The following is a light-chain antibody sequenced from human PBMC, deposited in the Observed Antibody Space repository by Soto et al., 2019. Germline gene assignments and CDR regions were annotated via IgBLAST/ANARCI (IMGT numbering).Light chain of an antibody. CDR1: SGHSSYI. Sequence: QLVLTQSSSASASLGSSVKLTCTLSSGHSSYIIAWHQQQPGKAPRYLMKLEGSGSYNKGSGVPDRFSGSSSGADRYLTIYSLHFEDEADYYCETWDINTHVVFGGGTKLTVL. CDR2: LEGSGSY. V-gene: IGLV4-60*02. CDR3: ETWDINTHVV. J-gene: IGLJ2*01.